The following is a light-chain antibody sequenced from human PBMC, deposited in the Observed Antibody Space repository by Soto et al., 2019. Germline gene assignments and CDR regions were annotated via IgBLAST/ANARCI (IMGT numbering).Light chain of an antibody. Sequence: DIVMTQSPLSLPVTPGEPASISCRSSQSLLHSNGYNYLDWYLQKPGQSPQLLIYLGSNRSSGVPDRFSGSGSGTDCTLKTSRVEAEYVGVYYCMQALLTPSTFGQGTRLEIK. CDR2: LGS. CDR3: MQALLTPST. J-gene: IGKJ5*01. V-gene: IGKV2-28*01. CDR1: QSLLHSNGYNY.